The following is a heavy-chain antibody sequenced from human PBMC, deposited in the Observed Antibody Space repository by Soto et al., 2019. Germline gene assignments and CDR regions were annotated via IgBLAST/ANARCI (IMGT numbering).Heavy chain of an antibody. CDR3: ARDPTSYGSGSSYYYYYYGMDV. CDR1: GYTFTGYY. J-gene: IGHJ6*02. D-gene: IGHD3-10*01. Sequence: VASVKVSCKASGYTFTGYYMHWVRQAPGQGLEWMGWINPNSGGTNYAQKFQGRVTMTRDTSISTAYMELSRLRSDDTAVYYCARDPTSYGSGSSYYYYYYGMDVWGQGTTVTVSS. V-gene: IGHV1-2*02. CDR2: INPNSGGT.